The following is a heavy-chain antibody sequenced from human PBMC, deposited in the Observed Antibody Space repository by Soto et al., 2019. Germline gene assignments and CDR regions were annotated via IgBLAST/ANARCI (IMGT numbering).Heavy chain of an antibody. V-gene: IGHV3-23*01. CDR2: IRSSGDNT. CDR3: AKLPVAGSSTFDY. Sequence: GGSLRLSCAASGFTFSSYAMSWVRQAPGKGLEWISSIRSSGDNTYYADSVKGRFTISRDNSKSMLYVQMNSLRDEDTAVYYCAKLPVAGSSTFDYWGQGILVTVSS. CDR1: GFTFSSYA. D-gene: IGHD6-19*01. J-gene: IGHJ4*02.